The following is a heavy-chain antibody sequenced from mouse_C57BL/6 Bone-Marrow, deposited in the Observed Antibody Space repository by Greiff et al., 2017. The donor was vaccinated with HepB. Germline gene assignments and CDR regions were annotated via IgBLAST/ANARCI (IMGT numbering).Heavy chain of an antibody. CDR1: GFSLPSYG. CDR3: ARNYYGSSYGYYAMDY. CDR2: IWSGGST. D-gene: IGHD1-1*01. J-gene: IGHJ4*01. Sequence: VQLVESGPGLVQPSQSLSITCTVSGFSLPSYGVHWVRQSPGKGLEWLGVIWSGGSTDSNAAFISRRSISKDNSKSQVFFKMNSLQADDTAIYYCARNYYGSSYGYYAMDYWGQGTSVTVSS. V-gene: IGHV2-2*01.